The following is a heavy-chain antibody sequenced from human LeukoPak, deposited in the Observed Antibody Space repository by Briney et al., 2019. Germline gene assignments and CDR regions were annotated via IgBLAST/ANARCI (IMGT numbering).Heavy chain of an antibody. CDR3: AKDLEGEASCDYHF. V-gene: IGHV3-23*01. CDR1: GFTFSTYV. Sequence: PGGSLRLSCADSGFTFSTYVMSWVRQAPGKGLEWVSTISASRGVTKFADSVKGRFTISRDNSKNTLFLQMNSLRVEDTAIYYCAKDLEGEASCDYHFWGQGTLVTVSS. D-gene: IGHD2-15*01. J-gene: IGHJ4*02. CDR2: ISASRGVT.